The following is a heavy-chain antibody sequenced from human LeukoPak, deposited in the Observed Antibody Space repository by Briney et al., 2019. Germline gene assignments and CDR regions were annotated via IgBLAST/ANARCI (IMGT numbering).Heavy chain of an antibody. CDR2: ISAYNGNT. V-gene: IGHV1-18*01. CDR3: ARDRVGGDLTGVSLY. Sequence: GAAVKVSFKASGYPFYNFGHTWVRQAPGQGLEWMGWISAYNGNTHYAQKFRGRLTLTTETSTSTAYLELRSLKSDDTAVYYCARDRVGGDLTGVSLYWGQGTLVTVSS. D-gene: IGHD4-17*01. J-gene: IGHJ4*01. CDR1: GYPFYNFG.